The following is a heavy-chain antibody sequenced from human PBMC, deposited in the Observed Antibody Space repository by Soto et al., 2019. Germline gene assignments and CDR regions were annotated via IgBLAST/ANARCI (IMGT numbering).Heavy chain of an antibody. J-gene: IGHJ4*02. D-gene: IGHD2-15*01. CDR2: MYQSGTT. Sequence: QLQLQESGSGLVKPSQTLSLTCAVSGGSISSGGYSWSWIRQPPGKGLEWIGYMYQSGTTYYNPSLKSRVTISVDRSTNQFSRNVTSVTAADTAVYYCARGRYCSGGSCYKDYWGQGTLVTVSS. CDR1: GGSISSGGYS. V-gene: IGHV4-30-2*01. CDR3: ARGRYCSGGSCYKDY.